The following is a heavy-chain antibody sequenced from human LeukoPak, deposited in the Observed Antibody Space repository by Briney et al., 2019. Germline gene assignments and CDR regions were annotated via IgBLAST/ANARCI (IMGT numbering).Heavy chain of an antibody. D-gene: IGHD4-17*01. CDR2: IYYSGST. CDR1: GGSISSYY. J-gene: IGHJ4*02. V-gene: IGHV4-59*08. Sequence: SETLSLTCTVSGGSISSYYWSWIRQPPGKGLEWIGYIYYSGSTNYNPSLKSRVTISVDTSKNQFSLKLSSVTAADTAVYYCARSADYGDPYFDYWGQGTLVTVSS. CDR3: ARSADYGDPYFDY.